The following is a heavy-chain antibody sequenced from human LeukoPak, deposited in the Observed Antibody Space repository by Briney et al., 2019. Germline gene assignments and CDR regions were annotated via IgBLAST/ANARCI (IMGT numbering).Heavy chain of an antibody. CDR3: ARVLSGRYWNDAFDI. J-gene: IGHJ3*02. CDR2: IYTSGST. Sequence: SETLSLTCAVSGASISSYDWSWIRQPAGKGLEWIGRIYTSGSTNYNPSLKSRVTISVDTSKNQFSLKLSSVTAADTAVYYCARVLSGRYWNDAFDIWGQGTMVTVSS. D-gene: IGHD1-26*01. V-gene: IGHV4-4*07. CDR1: GASISSYD.